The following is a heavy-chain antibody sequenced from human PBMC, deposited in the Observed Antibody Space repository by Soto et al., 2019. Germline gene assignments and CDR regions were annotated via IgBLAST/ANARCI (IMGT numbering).Heavy chain of an antibody. CDR3: ARTTRTWFDP. Sequence: QVQLQESGPGLVKPSETLSLTCTVSGASISNYYWNWIRQPPGKGLEWVGYIHYSGYTNYNPSLKSRVTISLDTSKYQFSLNLTSVTAADAAVYYCARTTRTWFDPWGQGTLVTVSS. J-gene: IGHJ5*02. V-gene: IGHV4-59*08. CDR2: IHYSGYT. CDR1: GASISNYY.